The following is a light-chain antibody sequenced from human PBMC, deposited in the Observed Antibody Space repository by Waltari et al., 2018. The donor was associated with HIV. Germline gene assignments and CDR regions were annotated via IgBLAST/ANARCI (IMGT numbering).Light chain of an antibody. CDR1: SSDVGDYNL. J-gene: IGLJ2*01. CDR3: SSYAGSATLA. Sequence: QHDLTQPPSAYGSPGQSVTLSCTGTSSDVGDYNLASWYQQRPGEAPKLMIYEVTQRPSGVPARFSGSTSGITASLTVSGLQAEDEADYYCSSYAGSATLAFGGGTKLTVL. V-gene: IGLV2-8*01. CDR2: EVT.